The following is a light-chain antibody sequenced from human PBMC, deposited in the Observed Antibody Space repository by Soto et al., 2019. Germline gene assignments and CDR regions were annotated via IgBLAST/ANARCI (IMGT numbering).Light chain of an antibody. V-gene: IGLV2-23*02. CDR3: CSYASRNLGV. CDR2: EVS. J-gene: IGLJ2*01. CDR1: SSDVGSYNL. Sequence: QSALTQPASVSGSPGQSITISCTGTSSDVGSYNLVSWYQQHPGKAPKLMIYEVSQRPSGVSDRFSGSKSGNTASLTISGLQAEDEADYCCCSYASRNLGVFGGGTKLTVL.